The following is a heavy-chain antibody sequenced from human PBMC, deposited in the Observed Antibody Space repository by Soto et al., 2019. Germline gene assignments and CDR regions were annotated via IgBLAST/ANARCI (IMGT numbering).Heavy chain of an antibody. Sequence: QVQLVQSGAEVKKPGASVKVSCKASGYTFTSYGISWVRQAPGQGLEWMGWISAYNGNTNYAQKRQGRVTMTTDTSTSTAYMELRSLRSDDTAVYYCASGNYDYIWWSYRPWDYWGQGTLVTVSS. CDR2: ISAYNGNT. D-gene: IGHD3-16*02. CDR3: ASGNYDYIWWSYRPWDY. CDR1: GYTFTSYG. V-gene: IGHV1-18*01. J-gene: IGHJ4*02.